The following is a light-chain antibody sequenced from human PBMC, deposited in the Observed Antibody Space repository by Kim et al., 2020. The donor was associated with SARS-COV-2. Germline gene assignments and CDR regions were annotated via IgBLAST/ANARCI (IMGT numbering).Light chain of an antibody. J-gene: IGKJ4*01. CDR3: QQRSN. V-gene: IGKV3-11*01. Sequence: EILLTQSPVTLSLSPGERATLSCRASQSVSSYLAWYQQKPGQAPRLLIYDASNRATGIPARFSGSGSGTDFTLTISSLEPEDFAVYYCQQRSNFGGGTKVEI. CDR1: QSVSSY. CDR2: DAS.